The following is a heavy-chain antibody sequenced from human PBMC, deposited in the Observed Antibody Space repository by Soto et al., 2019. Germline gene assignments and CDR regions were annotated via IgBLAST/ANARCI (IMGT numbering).Heavy chain of an antibody. CDR1: GYTFTNFG. CDR2: ITPYTGNA. J-gene: IGHJ4*02. Sequence: QVHLVQSGAVVENPGASVKVSCKASGYTFTNFGINWVRQAPGQGLEWMGWITPYTGNANYPQKHQDRLTIATDTSPNTAYLERRSLRSDDPSVYFCARARMFSGAHRDYWGQGTLVTVSS. D-gene: IGHD1-26*01. CDR3: ARARMFSGAHRDY. V-gene: IGHV1-18*04.